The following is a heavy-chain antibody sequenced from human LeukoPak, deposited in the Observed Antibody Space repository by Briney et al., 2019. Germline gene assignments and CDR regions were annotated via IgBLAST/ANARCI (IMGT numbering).Heavy chain of an antibody. V-gene: IGHV3-30*18. CDR3: ANFRLRRYYDY. J-gene: IGHJ4*02. D-gene: IGHD1-26*01. CDR2: ISYDGSNK. CDR1: GFTFSSYG. Sequence: PGGSLRLSCAASGFTFSSYGMHWVRQAPGKGLEWVAVISYDGSNKYYADSVKGRFTISRDNSKNTLYLQMNSLRAEDTAVYYCANFRLRRYYDYWGQGTLVTVSS.